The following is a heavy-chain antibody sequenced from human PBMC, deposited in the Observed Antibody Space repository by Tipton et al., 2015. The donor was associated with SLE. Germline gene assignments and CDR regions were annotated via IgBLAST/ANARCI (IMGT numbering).Heavy chain of an antibody. V-gene: IGHV4-59*01. CDR3: ARSFCGDDCYDFYYYYLDV. CDR1: GGSISSYY. Sequence: TLSLTCTVSGGSISSYYWSWIRQPPGKGLEWIGYIYYSGSTYYNPSLKSRVTMSVDTSRNQFSLDLNSVTAADTAVYYCARSFCGDDCYDFYYYYLDVWGKGTTVTVSS. D-gene: IGHD2-21*02. J-gene: IGHJ6*03. CDR2: IYYSGST.